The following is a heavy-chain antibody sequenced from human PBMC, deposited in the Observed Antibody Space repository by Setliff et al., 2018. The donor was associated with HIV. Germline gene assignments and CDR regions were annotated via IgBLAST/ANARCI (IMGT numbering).Heavy chain of an antibody. CDR3: ARGTLHYDFWSGSLDYHYMDV. CDR2: INYSGST. J-gene: IGHJ6*03. D-gene: IGHD3-3*01. CDR1: GGSINTY. V-gene: IGHV4-59*01. Sequence: SETLSLTCTVSGGSINTYWSWIRQPPGKGLEWIGYINYSGSTSYSPSLKSRVTILLDMSKNQVSLNLTSVTAADTAVYYCARGTLHYDFWSGSLDYHYMDVWGKGTTVTVSS.